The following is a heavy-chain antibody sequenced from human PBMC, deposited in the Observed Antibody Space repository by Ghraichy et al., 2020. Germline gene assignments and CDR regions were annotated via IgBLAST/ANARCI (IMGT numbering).Heavy chain of an antibody. D-gene: IGHD6-6*01. Sequence: GGSLRLSCAASGFTFSSYGMHWVRQAPGKGLEWVAVISYDGSNKYYADSVKGRFTISRDNSKNTLYLQMNSLRAEDTAVYYCAKDLGSYSSSSGADAFDIWGQGTMVTVSS. V-gene: IGHV3-30*18. CDR2: ISYDGSNK. CDR3: AKDLGSYSSSSGADAFDI. CDR1: GFTFSSYG. J-gene: IGHJ3*02.